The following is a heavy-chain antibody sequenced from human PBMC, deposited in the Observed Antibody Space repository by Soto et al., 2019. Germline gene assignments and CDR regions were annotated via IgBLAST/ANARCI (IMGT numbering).Heavy chain of an antibody. Sequence: QVQLQESGPGLVKPSETLSLTCTVSGGSISNYYWSWIRQPPGKGLEWIGFIYYSGSTSYNPSLNSRVTISVDTSKNQFSLNLSSVSAADTAVYYCARYSGTYYVYWGQGTLVTVSS. V-gene: IGHV4-59*01. D-gene: IGHD1-26*01. CDR1: GGSISNYY. J-gene: IGHJ4*02. CDR3: ARYSGTYYVY. CDR2: IYYSGST.